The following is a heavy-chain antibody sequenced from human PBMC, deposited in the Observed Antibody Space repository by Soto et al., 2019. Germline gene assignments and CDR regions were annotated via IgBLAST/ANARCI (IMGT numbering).Heavy chain of an antibody. CDR3: PNKGGGDRILDY. CDR2: IYWDDAK. D-gene: IGHD3-16*01. V-gene: IGHV2-5*02. J-gene: IGHJ4*02. Sequence: QITLKESGPTLVKPTQTLTLTCTFSGFSLSASGVGVGWIRQPPGKALEWLAIIYWDDAKHYSPSLKNSLTIPKETSKNPVGLKITKMDPVDTATKYCPNKGGGDRILDYWGQGTLVTVSS. CDR1: GFSLSASGVG.